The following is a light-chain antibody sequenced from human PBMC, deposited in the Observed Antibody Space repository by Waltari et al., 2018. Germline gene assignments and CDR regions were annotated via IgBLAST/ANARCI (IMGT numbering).Light chain of an antibody. CDR1: SSDVGGYNY. J-gene: IGLJ3*02. Sequence: QSALTQPRSVSGSPGQSVTISCTGTSSDVGGYNYVSWYQHPPGKAPKLIIYDVTKRPSGVPDRFSASKSDNTASLTISGLQAEDEADYYCCSYAGSITIWVFGGGTKLTVL. CDR3: CSYAGSITIWV. CDR2: DVT. V-gene: IGLV2-11*01.